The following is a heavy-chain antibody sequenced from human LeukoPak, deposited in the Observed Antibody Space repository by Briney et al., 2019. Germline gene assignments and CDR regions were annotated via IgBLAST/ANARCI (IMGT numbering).Heavy chain of an antibody. CDR2: TKNRANSHIT. Sequence: GGTLRLSCEASGFTLSDHYMDWVRQAPGKGLEWISCTKNRANSHITQYAASVNGRFIASRDDSKNSLFLQMNSLKAEDTAVYYCARDTDTALDVWGQGTTVTVSS. V-gene: IGHV3-72*01. CDR3: ARDTDTALDV. J-gene: IGHJ6*02. CDR1: GFTLSDHY.